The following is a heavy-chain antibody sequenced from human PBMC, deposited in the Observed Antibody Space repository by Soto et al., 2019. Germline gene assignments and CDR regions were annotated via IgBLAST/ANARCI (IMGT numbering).Heavy chain of an antibody. V-gene: IGHV1-46*03. J-gene: IGHJ6*03. CDR3: ARSAWFGELFYYYYYMDV. CDR1: GYTFTSYY. D-gene: IGHD3-10*01. Sequence: ASVKVSCKASGYTFTSYYMHWVRRAPGQGLEWMGIINPSGGSTSYAQKFQGRVTMTRDTSTSTVYMELSSLRSEDTAVYYCARSAWFGELFYYYYYMDVWGKGTTVTVSS. CDR2: INPSGGST.